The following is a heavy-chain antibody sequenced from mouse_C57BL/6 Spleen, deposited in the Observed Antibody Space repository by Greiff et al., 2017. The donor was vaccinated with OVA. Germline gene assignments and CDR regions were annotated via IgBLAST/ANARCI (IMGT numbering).Heavy chain of an antibody. Sequence: EVMLVESGGGLVKPGGSLKLSCAASGFTFSDYGMHWVRQAPEKGLEWVAYISSGSSTIYYADTVKGRFTISRDNAKNTLFLQMTSLRSEDTAMYYCARPSGYYWYFDVWGTGTTVTVSS. D-gene: IGHD1-3*01. V-gene: IGHV5-17*01. J-gene: IGHJ1*03. CDR2: ISSGSSTI. CDR1: GFTFSDYG. CDR3: ARPSGYYWYFDV.